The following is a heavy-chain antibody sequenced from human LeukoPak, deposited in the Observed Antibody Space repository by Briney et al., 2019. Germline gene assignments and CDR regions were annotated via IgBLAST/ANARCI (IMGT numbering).Heavy chain of an antibody. D-gene: IGHD1/OR15-1a*01. CDR1: GFTFNVFD. CDR2: VIASGTYT. Sequence: GGSLRLSCAASGFTFNVFDMTWVRQAPGKGLEWLSTVIASGTYTYYADSVKGRFTISRDNSKNTLHLQTDSLRVEDTAVYFCARNTTDRPYDYWGQGTLVTVSS. V-gene: IGHV3-23*01. CDR3: ARNTTDRPYDY. J-gene: IGHJ4*02.